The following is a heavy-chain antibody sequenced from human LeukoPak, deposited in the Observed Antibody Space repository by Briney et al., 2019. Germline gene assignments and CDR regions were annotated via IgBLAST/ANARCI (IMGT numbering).Heavy chain of an antibody. V-gene: IGHV6-1*01. Sequence: NPSQTLPLTCAISGDSVSSDSAAWNWIRQSPSRGLEWLARTYFRSKWYYDYALAVKGRITINPDTSKNQFSLQLNSVTPEDTAVYFCARDPVGGSTIFDSWGQGTLVTVSS. CDR3: ARDPVGGSTIFDS. D-gene: IGHD1-26*01. CDR2: TYFRSKWYY. CDR1: GDSVSSDSAA. J-gene: IGHJ4*02.